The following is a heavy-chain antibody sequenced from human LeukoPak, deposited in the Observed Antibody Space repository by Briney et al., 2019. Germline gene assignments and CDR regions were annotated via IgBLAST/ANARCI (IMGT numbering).Heavy chain of an antibody. V-gene: IGHV4-59*01. CDR3: ARAVPYYDSWSGAGTRYYFDY. D-gene: IGHD3-3*01. Sequence: SETLSLTCTVSGGSISSYYWSWIRQPPGKGLEWIGYIYYSGSTNYNPSLKSRVTISVDTSKNQFSLKLSSVTAADTAVYYCARAVPYYDSWSGAGTRYYFDYWGQGTLVTVSS. CDR2: IYYSGST. CDR1: GGSISSYY. J-gene: IGHJ4*02.